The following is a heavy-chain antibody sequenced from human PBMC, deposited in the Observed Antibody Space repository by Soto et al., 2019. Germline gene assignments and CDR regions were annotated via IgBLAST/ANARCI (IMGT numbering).Heavy chain of an antibody. V-gene: IGHV3-23*01. Sequence: GGSLRLSCAASGFTFIIYAMSWVRQAPGKGLEWVSAISGSGGSTYYADSVKGRFTISRDNAKKSLYLQMNSLRAEDTALYYCARDYIAVAGTPFDAFDIWGQGTMVTVSS. CDR1: GFTFIIYA. J-gene: IGHJ3*02. D-gene: IGHD6-19*01. CDR2: ISGSGGST. CDR3: ARDYIAVAGTPFDAFDI.